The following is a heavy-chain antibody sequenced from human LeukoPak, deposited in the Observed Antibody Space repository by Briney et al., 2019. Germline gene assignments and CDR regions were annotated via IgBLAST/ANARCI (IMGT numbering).Heavy chain of an antibody. Sequence: SVKVSCTASGGTFSSYAISWVRQAPGQGLEWMGGIIPIFGTANYAQKFQGRVTITAGESTSTAYMELSSLRSEDTAVYYCARDRKLRFLEWLSPHAFDIWGQGTMVTVSS. CDR3: ARDRKLRFLEWLSPHAFDI. CDR1: GGTFSSYA. J-gene: IGHJ3*02. D-gene: IGHD3-3*01. CDR2: IIPIFGTA. V-gene: IGHV1-69*13.